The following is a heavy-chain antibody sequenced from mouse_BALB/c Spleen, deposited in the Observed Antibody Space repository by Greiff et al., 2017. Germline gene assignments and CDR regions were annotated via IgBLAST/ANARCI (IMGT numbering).Heavy chain of an antibody. CDR2: ISDGGSYT. D-gene: IGHD3-3*01. J-gene: IGHJ4*01. CDR1: GFTFSDYY. V-gene: IGHV5-4*02. Sequence: EVMLVESGGGLVKPGGSLKLSCAASGFTFSDYYMYWVRQTPEKRLEWVATISDGGSYTYYPDSLKGRFTISRDNAKNNLYLQMSSLKSEDTAMYYCEREGDEYAMDDWGQGTSVTVSS. CDR3: EREGDEYAMDD.